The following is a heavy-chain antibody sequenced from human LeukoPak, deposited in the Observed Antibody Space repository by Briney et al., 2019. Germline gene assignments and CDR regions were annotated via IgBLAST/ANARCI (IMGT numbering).Heavy chain of an antibody. J-gene: IGHJ4*02. D-gene: IGHD2-15*01. V-gene: IGHV3-23*01. Sequence: GGTLRLSCAASGFTFSSYGMSWVRQAPGKGLEWVSAISGSGGSTYYADSVKGRFTISRDNSKNTLYLQMNSLRAEDTALYYCAKSGRSGGNCGDYWGQGTLVTVSS. CDR2: ISGSGGST. CDR3: AKSGRSGGNCGDY. CDR1: GFTFSSYG.